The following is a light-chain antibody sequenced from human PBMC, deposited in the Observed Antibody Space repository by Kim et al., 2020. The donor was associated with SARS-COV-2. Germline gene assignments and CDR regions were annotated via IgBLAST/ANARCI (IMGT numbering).Light chain of an antibody. V-gene: IGKV3-20*01. Sequence: EIVLTQSPGTLSLSPGERATLSCRASQSVDRNYLAWYQHKPGQSPRLLIYGASTRATDIPDRFSGSGSGTDFTLTITRLQPEDFAVYYRQQYGSSRGAFGQGTKLEI. CDR2: GAS. CDR3: QQYGSSRGA. J-gene: IGKJ2*01. CDR1: QSVDRNY.